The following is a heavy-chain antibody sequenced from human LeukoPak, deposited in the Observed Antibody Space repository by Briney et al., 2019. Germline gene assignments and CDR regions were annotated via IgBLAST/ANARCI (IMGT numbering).Heavy chain of an antibody. V-gene: IGHV1-2*02. CDR1: RYTLTGYY. D-gene: IGHD4-17*01. J-gene: IGHJ5*02. Sequence: ASLKVSSKPSRYTLTGYYMHWVRQAPRQGLEWMGWINPNSGGTNYAQQFQGRVTMTRDTSISTAYMELSRLRSDETAVYYCASVRCSWFDPWGQGTLVTVSS. CDR2: INPNSGGT. CDR3: ASVRCSWFDP.